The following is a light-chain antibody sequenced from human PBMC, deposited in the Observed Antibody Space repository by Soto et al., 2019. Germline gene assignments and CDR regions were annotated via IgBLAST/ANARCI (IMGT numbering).Light chain of an antibody. V-gene: IGKV3-15*01. CDR3: QQYHKWPPLT. CDR1: QRVSIN. J-gene: IGKJ4*01. CDR2: DAS. Sequence: EIVMTQSPATLSVSPGERATLSCRASQRVSINLAWYQQKPGQAPRLLIYDASTRPIGIPARLSGSRSGTEFTHSICSLQSEELAVYYFQQYHKWPPLTFRGGTKVEMK.